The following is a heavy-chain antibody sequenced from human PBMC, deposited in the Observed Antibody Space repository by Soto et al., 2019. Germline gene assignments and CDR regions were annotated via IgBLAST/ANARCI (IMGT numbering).Heavy chain of an antibody. CDR1: GYLFTTYA. D-gene: IGHD1-26*01. Sequence: ASVKVSCKASGYLFTTYAIHWVRQAPGQTPEWMGWINAGNGNTKFTEKFHRRVTITTDRSASTAYMELASLSSEDTAVYYRALGGGSNYLAYLDPWGQGTLVTVSS. V-gene: IGHV1-3*01. CDR2: INAGNGNT. J-gene: IGHJ5*02. CDR3: ALGGGSNYLAYLDP.